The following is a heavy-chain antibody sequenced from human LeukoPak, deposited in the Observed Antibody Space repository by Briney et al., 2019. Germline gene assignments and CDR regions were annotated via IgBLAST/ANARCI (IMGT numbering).Heavy chain of an antibody. CDR2: ISWNSGSI. Sequence: GGSLRLSCAASGFTFDDYAMHWVRQAPGKGLEWVSGISWNSGSIGYADSVKGRFTISRDNAKNSLYLQMNSLRAEDTAVYYCARLPYSYGARFFDYWGQGTLVTVSS. J-gene: IGHJ4*02. V-gene: IGHV3-9*01. CDR3: ARLPYSYGARFFDY. D-gene: IGHD5-18*01. CDR1: GFTFDDYA.